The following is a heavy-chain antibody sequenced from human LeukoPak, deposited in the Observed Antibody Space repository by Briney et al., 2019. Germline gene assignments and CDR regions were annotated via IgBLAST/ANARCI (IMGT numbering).Heavy chain of an antibody. CDR3: ARAGGSRYYYAMGV. Sequence: PGGSLRLSCAASGFTFDDYGMHWVRQAPGKGLEWVSGISWNSDSVGYADSVKGRFTISRDNAENSLYLQMNSLRAEDTAFYYCARAGGSRYYYAMGVWGQGTTVTVSS. J-gene: IGHJ6*02. CDR1: GFTFDDYG. CDR2: ISWNSDSV. D-gene: IGHD3-16*01. V-gene: IGHV3-9*01.